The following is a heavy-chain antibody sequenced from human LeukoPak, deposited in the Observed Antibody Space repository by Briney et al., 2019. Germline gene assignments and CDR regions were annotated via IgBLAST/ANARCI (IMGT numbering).Heavy chain of an antibody. J-gene: IGHJ5*02. D-gene: IGHD3-22*01. CDR3: ARDLGQYYDTSDNWFDP. CDR1: GFTFNTYG. CDR2: INSDGINT. Sequence: PGGTLRLSCAASGFTFNTYGMSWVRQAPGKGLVWVSRINSDGINTSYADSVKGRFTISRDNSKNTLNLQMNSLRAEDTAVYYCARDLGQYYDTSDNWFDPWGQGTLVTVSS. V-gene: IGHV3-74*01.